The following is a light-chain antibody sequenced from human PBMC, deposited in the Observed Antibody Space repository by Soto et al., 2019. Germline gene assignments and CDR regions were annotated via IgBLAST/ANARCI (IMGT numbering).Light chain of an antibody. CDR1: QSVRGNY. CDR2: EAS. CDR3: QQYGGSPWT. V-gene: IGKV3-20*01. J-gene: IGKJ1*01. Sequence: FVLTQSPGTLSLSPGERAPLSCRASQSVRGNYVAWYQQTPGQAPRVLIFEASKRATGTPDRFSGSGSGTDGTITISRLEPEDFEIYYCQQYGGSPWTFGQGTKVDIK.